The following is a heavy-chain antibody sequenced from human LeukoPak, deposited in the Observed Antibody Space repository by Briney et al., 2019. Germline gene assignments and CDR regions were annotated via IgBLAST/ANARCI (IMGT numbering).Heavy chain of an antibody. D-gene: IGHD3-22*01. CDR3: TREATYYYDSSGHDAFDI. CDR2: IISKAYGGTT. V-gene: IGHV3-49*03. Sequence: GGSLRLSCTASGFTFGDYAMSWFREAPGKGLEWVGFIISKAYGGTTEYAASVKGRFTISRDDSKSIAYLQMNSLKTEDTAVYYCTREATYYYDSSGHDAFDIWGQGTMVTVSS. J-gene: IGHJ3*02. CDR1: GFTFGDYA.